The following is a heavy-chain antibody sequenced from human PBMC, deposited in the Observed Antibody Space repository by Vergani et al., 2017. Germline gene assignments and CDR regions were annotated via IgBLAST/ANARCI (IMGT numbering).Heavy chain of an antibody. D-gene: IGHD3-16*02. CDR2: IIPSLGIA. CDR1: GGTFSSYT. CDR3: ARIVPEKSNYYYYCMDV. J-gene: IGHJ6*02. V-gene: IGHV1-69*02. Sequence: QVQLVQSGAEVKKPGSSVKVSCKASGGTFSSYTISWVRRAPGQGLECMGRIIPSLGIANYAQNFQGRVTIPADKTASTAYMEVSSLRSDDTAVYYCARIVPEKSNYYYYCMDVWGQGTTVTVSS.